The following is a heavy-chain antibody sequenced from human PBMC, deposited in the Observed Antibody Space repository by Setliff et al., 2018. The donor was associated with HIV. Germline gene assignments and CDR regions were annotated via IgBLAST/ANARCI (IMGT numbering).Heavy chain of an antibody. CDR1: GDSISTYC. J-gene: IGHJ3*02. D-gene: IGHD2-2*01. CDR2: IYGSGST. CDR3: ASVIVVVPAADHYAFDI. Sequence: SETLSLTCTVSGDSISTYCWIWIRQPPGKGLEWIGRIYGSGSTNYNPSLESRVTISVDTSKNQFSLKLTSVTATDTAVYYCASVIVVVPAADHYAFDIWGQGTMVTVSS. V-gene: IGHV4-59*08.